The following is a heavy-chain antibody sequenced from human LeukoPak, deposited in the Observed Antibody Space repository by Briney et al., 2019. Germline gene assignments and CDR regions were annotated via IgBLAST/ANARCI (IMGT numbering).Heavy chain of an antibody. V-gene: IGHV1-69*06. CDR3: ANGSLLWFGELSSPFDP. Sequence: GASVKVSCKPSGGTFSSYAISWVRQAPGQGLEWMGGVIPIFGTANYAQKFQGRVTITADKSTSTAYMELSSLRSEDTAVYYCANGSLLWFGELSSPFDPWGQGTLVTVSS. CDR1: GGTFSSYA. CDR2: VIPIFGTA. J-gene: IGHJ5*02. D-gene: IGHD3-10*01.